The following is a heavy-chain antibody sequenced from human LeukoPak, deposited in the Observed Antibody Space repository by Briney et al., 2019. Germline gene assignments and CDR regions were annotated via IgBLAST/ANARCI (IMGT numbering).Heavy chain of an antibody. J-gene: IGHJ3*02. CDR2: INHSGST. CDR3: ARRLVLRAAFDI. Sequence: SETLSLTCAVYGGSFSGYYWSWIRQPPGKGLEWIGEINHSGSTNYNPSLKSRVTISVDTSKNQFSLKLSSVTAADTAVYYCARRLVLRAAFDIWGQGTMVTVSS. V-gene: IGHV4-34*01. D-gene: IGHD3-3*01. CDR1: GGSFSGYY.